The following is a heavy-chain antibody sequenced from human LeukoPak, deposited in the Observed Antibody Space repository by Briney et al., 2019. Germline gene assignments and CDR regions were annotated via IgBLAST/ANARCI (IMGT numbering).Heavy chain of an antibody. Sequence: ASVKVSCKASGYTFTSYDINWVRQATRQGLEWMGWMNPNSGNTGYAQKFQGRVTMTRNTSISTAYMELSSLRSEDTAVYYCARSRSTLISWFDPWGQGTQVTVSS. CDR3: ARSRSTLISWFDP. V-gene: IGHV1-8*01. J-gene: IGHJ5*02. CDR1: GYTFTSYD. CDR2: MNPNSGNT. D-gene: IGHD2-2*01.